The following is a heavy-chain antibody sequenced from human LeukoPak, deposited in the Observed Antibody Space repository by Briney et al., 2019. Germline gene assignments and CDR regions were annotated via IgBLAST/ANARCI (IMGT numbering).Heavy chain of an antibody. CDR3: ARRPTYYYGSGSYYFRWFDP. CDR2: INHSGST. J-gene: IGHJ5*02. D-gene: IGHD3-10*01. CDR1: GGSFSGYY. Sequence: SETLSLTCAVYGGSFSGYYWSWICQPPGKGLEWIGEINHSGSTNYNPSLKSRVTISVDTSKNQFSLKLSSVTAADTAVYYCARRPTYYYGSGSYYFRWFDPWGQGTLVTVSS. V-gene: IGHV4-34*01.